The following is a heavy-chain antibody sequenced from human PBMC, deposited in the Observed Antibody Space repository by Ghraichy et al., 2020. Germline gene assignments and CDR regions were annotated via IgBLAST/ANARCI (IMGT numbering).Heavy chain of an antibody. J-gene: IGHJ5*02. CDR1: GGSFSGYY. Sequence: SETLSLTCAVYGGSFSGYYWSWIRQPPGKGLEWIGEINHSGSTNYNPSLKSRVTISVDTSKNQFSLKLSSVTAADTAVYYCARGIVVVPAATSGTPACWFDPWGQGTLVTVSS. CDR3: ARGIVVVPAATSGTPACWFDP. CDR2: INHSGST. D-gene: IGHD2-2*01. V-gene: IGHV4-34*01.